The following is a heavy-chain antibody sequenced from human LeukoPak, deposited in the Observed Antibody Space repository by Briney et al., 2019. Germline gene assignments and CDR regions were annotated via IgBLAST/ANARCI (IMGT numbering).Heavy chain of an antibody. D-gene: IGHD3-16*02. CDR3: ARASPRSYYYYGMDV. J-gene: IGHJ6*02. Sequence: SETLSLTCAVSGGSISGYYWSWIRQPPGKGLEWIGYIYYSGSTNYNPSLKSRVTISVDTSKNQFSLKLSSVTAADTAVYYCARASPRSYYYYGMDVWGQGTTVTVSS. V-gene: IGHV4-59*01. CDR1: GGSISGYY. CDR2: IYYSGST.